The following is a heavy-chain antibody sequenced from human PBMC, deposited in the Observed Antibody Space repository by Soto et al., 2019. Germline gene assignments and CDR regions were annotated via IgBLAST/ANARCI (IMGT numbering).Heavy chain of an antibody. CDR3: AKGIVAAAGYYYYYGMDV. Sequence: GGSLRLSCAASGFTFDDYAMHWVRQAPGKGLEWVSGISWNSGSIGYADSVKGRFTISRDNAKNSLYLQMNSLRAEDTALYYCAKGIVAAAGYYYYYGMDVWGQGTTVTVSS. CDR1: GFTFDDYA. V-gene: IGHV3-9*01. J-gene: IGHJ6*02. CDR2: ISWNSGSI. D-gene: IGHD6-13*01.